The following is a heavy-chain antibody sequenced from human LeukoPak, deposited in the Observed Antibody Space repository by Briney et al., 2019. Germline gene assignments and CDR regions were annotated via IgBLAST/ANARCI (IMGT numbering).Heavy chain of an antibody. Sequence: HGGSLRLSCAASGFTFSSYSINWVRQAPGKGLEWVSSISSSSSYIYYADSLKGRFTISRDNAKNSLYLQMNSLRAEDTAVYYCARDQGGCSSTSCYAWFDPWGQGTLVTVSS. V-gene: IGHV3-21*01. CDR2: ISSSSSYI. CDR3: ARDQGGCSSTSCYAWFDP. CDR1: GFTFSSYS. J-gene: IGHJ5*02. D-gene: IGHD2-2*01.